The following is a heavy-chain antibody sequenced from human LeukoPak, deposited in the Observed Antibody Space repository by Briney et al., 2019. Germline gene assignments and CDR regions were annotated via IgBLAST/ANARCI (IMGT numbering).Heavy chain of an antibody. Sequence: GGSLRLSCAASGFTFSQYWMSWVRQAPGKGLEWVANIKHDGSEKQDGSEKNYVDSVKGRFTISRDNAKNSLYLQMNSLRAEDTAVYYCAKPAFGCGGDCYQPAFAFDIWGQGTMVTVSS. CDR1: GFTFSQYW. CDR3: AKPAFGCGGDCYQPAFAFDI. D-gene: IGHD2-21*02. V-gene: IGHV3-7*03. J-gene: IGHJ3*02. CDR2: IKHDGSEKQDGSEK.